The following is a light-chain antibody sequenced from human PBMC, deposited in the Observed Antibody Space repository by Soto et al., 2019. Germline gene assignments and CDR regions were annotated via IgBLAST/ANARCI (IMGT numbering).Light chain of an antibody. J-gene: IGKJ4*01. CDR1: QVISSW. Sequence: DIQMTQSPSSVSASVGDRVTITCRASQVISSWLAWYQQKPGKAPKLLIYAASSLQSGVPSRFSGSGSGTDFTLTISSLQAEDFATYYCHHANSCQLTLGGGTNVDIK. CDR3: HHANSCQLT. CDR2: AAS. V-gene: IGKV1-12*01.